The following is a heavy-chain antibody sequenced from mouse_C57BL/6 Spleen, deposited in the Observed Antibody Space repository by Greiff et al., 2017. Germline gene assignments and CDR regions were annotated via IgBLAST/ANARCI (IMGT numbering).Heavy chain of an antibody. D-gene: IGHD4-1*01. Sequence: QVQLQQPGAELVKPGASVKMSCTASGYTFTSYWINWVKQRPGQGLEWIGDIYPGSGSTNYNEKFKSKATLTVDTSSSTAYMQRSSLTSEDSAVYYCARSITGPFDYWGQGTTLTVSS. CDR1: GYTFTSYW. CDR2: IYPGSGST. J-gene: IGHJ2*01. V-gene: IGHV1-55*01. CDR3: ARSITGPFDY.